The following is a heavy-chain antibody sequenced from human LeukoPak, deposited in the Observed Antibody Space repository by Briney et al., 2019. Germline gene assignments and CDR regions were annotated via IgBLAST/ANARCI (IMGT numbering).Heavy chain of an antibody. CDR2: ITHNGNVN. J-gene: IGHJ4*02. V-gene: IGHV3-7*03. CDR3: ARGSTYYDSSGQVPFDY. Sequence: GVYLRLSCAASGFTFSSYWMNCDRQAAGSGLEWVACITHNGNVNYYVDSVKGRFTISRDNAKNSLYLQMSNLRAEDTAVYYCARGSTYYDSSGQVPFDYWGQGTLVTVSS. CDR1: GFTFSSYW. D-gene: IGHD3-22*01.